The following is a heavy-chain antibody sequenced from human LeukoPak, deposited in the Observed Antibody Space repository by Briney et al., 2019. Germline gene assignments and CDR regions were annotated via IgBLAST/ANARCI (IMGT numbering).Heavy chain of an antibody. CDR3: AADPSSSYFDY. CDR2: IIPILGIA. V-gene: IGHV1-69*04. D-gene: IGHD3-10*01. Sequence: SVKVSCKASGGTFSSYAISWVRQAPGQGLEWMGRIIPILGIANYAQKFQGRVTITADKSTSTAYMELSSLRSEDTAVYYCAADPSSSYFDYWGQGTLVTVSS. J-gene: IGHJ4*02. CDR1: GGTFSSYA.